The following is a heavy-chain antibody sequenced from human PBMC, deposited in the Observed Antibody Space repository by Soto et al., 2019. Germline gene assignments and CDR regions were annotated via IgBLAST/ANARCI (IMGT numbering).Heavy chain of an antibody. CDR2: IYPGDSDT. D-gene: IGHD6-6*01. Sequence: GESLKISCKGSGYSFTSYWIVWVRQMPGKGLEWMGIIYPGDSDTRYSPSFQGQVTISADKSISTAYLQWSSLKASDTAMYYCAFLKDSSSYFPPGPIFGLDYWGQGTLVPVSS. CDR3: AFLKDSSSYFPPGPIFGLDY. V-gene: IGHV5-51*01. CDR1: GYSFTSYW. J-gene: IGHJ4*02.